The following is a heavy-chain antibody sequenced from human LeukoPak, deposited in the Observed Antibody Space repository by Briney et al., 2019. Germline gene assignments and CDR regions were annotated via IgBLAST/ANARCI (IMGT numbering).Heavy chain of an antibody. CDR3: ARLRRLRLGELSTINRFYFDY. J-gene: IGHJ4*02. CDR1: GYSISSGYY. D-gene: IGHD3-16*02. Sequence: SETLSLTCTVSGYSISSGYYWSWIRQPPGKGLEWIGEINHSGSTNYNPSLKSRVTISVDTSKNQFSLKLSSVTAADTAVYYCARLRRLRLGELSTINRFYFDYWGQGTLVTVSS. V-gene: IGHV4-38-2*02. CDR2: INHSGST.